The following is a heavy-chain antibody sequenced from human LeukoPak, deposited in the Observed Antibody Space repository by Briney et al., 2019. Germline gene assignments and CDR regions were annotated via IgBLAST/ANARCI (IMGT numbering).Heavy chain of an antibody. J-gene: IGHJ1*01. D-gene: IGHD3-10*01. Sequence: GGSLRLSCSASGFTFSSYAMFWVRQAPGKGLEYVSGISSNGGSTYYADSVKGRFTISRDNSKNTLYLQMSSLRAEDTAVYYCVKAAIPASWVREFPGEIRFHHWGQGTLVTVSS. CDR3: VKAAIPASWVREFPGEIRFHH. CDR2: ISSNGGST. V-gene: IGHV3-64D*06. CDR1: GFTFSSYA.